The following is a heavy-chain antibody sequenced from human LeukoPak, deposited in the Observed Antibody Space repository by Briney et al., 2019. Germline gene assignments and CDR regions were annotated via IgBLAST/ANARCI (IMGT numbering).Heavy chain of an antibody. Sequence: GGSLRLSCAASGFTFSSYSMNWVRQAPGKGLEWVSSISSSSSYIYYADSVKGRFTISRDNAKNTLYLQMDSLRAEDTAVYYCASAMADTRNAFDIWGRGTTVTVSS. J-gene: IGHJ3*02. V-gene: IGHV3-21*01. D-gene: IGHD6-19*01. CDR2: ISSSSSYI. CDR3: ASAMADTRNAFDI. CDR1: GFTFSSYS.